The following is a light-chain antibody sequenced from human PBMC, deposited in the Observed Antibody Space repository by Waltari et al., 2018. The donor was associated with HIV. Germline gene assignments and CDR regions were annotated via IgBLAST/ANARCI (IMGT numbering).Light chain of an antibody. CDR3: SSYAGSNTLV. Sequence: QSALTQPASVSGSPGQSITLSCTGTSSYIGSYNLVSWYQHRPGKAPRLLIYEVNKWPSGVSHRFSGSKSDTSASLIISGLQAEDEATYHCSSYAGSNTLVFGGGTKLTVL. CDR2: EVN. V-gene: IGLV2-23*02. J-gene: IGLJ2*01. CDR1: SSYIGSYNL.